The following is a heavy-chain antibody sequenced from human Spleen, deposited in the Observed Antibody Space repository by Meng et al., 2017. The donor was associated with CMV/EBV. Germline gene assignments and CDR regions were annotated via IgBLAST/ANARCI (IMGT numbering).Heavy chain of an antibody. CDR1: CCSISSYY. CDR2: IYYSRST. Sequence: RLAESHSSVMKSTDPLPLSCTAACCSISSYYWSWFRQPPGQRQKWMRDIYYSRSTNYNPSLKSRVTISVDTSKNQLSLKLSSVTAADTAVYYCARAPRDNDWFDPWGQGTLVTVSS. V-gene: IGHV4-59*07. CDR3: ARAPRDNDWFDP. D-gene: IGHD1-14*01. J-gene: IGHJ5*02.